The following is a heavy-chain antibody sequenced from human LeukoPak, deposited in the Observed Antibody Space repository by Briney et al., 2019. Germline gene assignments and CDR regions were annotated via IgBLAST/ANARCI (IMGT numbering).Heavy chain of an antibody. J-gene: IGHJ4*02. Sequence: SVKVSCKASGGTFSSYAISWVRQAPGQGLEWMGRIIPIFGTANYAQKFQGRVTITTDESTSTAYMELSSLRSEDTAVYYCAREDSSGWYWNYWGQGTLVTVSS. CDR3: AREDSSGWYWNY. CDR2: IIPIFGTA. D-gene: IGHD6-19*01. V-gene: IGHV1-69*05. CDR1: GGTFSSYA.